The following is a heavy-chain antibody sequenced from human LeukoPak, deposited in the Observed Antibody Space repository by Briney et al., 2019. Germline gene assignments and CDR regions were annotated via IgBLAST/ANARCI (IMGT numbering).Heavy chain of an antibody. Sequence: GGSLRLSCAAPGFTFSSYWMHWVRQAPGKGLVWVSRINSDGSSTSYADSVKGRFTISRDNAKNTLYLQMNSLRAEDTAVYYCAREEEWELPTLDYWGQGTLVTVSS. D-gene: IGHD1-26*01. CDR2: INSDGSST. CDR3: AREEEWELPTLDY. CDR1: GFTFSSYW. V-gene: IGHV3-74*01. J-gene: IGHJ4*02.